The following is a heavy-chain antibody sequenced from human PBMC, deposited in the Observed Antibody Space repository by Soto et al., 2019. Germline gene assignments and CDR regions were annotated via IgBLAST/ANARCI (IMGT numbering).Heavy chain of an antibody. CDR1: GGSISSGGYY. CDR2: IYYSGST. D-gene: IGHD4-17*01. J-gene: IGHJ4*02. Sequence: QVQLQESGPGLVKPSQTLSLTCTVSGGSISSGGYYWSWIRQHPGKGLEWIGYIYYSGSTYYNPSPKSRVTISVDTSKNQFSLKLSSVTAADTAVYYCARDKVTVTTRSRYFDYWGQGTLVTVSS. V-gene: IGHV4-31*03. CDR3: ARDKVTVTTRSRYFDY.